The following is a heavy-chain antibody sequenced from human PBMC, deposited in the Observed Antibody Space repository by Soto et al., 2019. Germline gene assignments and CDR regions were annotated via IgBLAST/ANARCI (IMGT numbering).Heavy chain of an antibody. J-gene: IGHJ4*02. V-gene: IGHV5-51*01. D-gene: IGHD3-16*01. CDR2: IYPRDSDT. CDR1: GYSFTSYW. CDR3: ARDPIGGGAPYYIDY. Sequence: PGESLKISCKGSGYSFTSYWIGWVRQMPGTGLEWMGIIYPRDSDTRYSPSFQDQVTMSVDKSIGTAYLQWSSLKASDTAVYYCARDPIGGGAPYYIDYWGQGTLVTVSS.